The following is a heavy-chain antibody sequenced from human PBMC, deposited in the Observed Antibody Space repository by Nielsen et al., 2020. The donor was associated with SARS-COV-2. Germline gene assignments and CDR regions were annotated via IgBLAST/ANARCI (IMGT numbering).Heavy chain of an antibody. J-gene: IGHJ6*03. D-gene: IGHD2-2*01. Sequence: LRLSCTVSGGSISSGDYYWSWIRQPPGKGLEWIGYIYYSGSTYYNPSLKSRVTISVDTSKNQFSLKLSSVTAADTAVYYCARLSLGYCSSTSCYGHYYYMDVWGKGTTVTVSS. V-gene: IGHV4-30-4*01. CDR3: ARLSLGYCSSTSCYGHYYYMDV. CDR1: GGSISSGDYY. CDR2: IYYSGST.